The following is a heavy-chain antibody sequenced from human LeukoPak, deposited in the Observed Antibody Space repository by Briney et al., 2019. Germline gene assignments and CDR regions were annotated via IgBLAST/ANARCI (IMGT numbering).Heavy chain of an antibody. Sequence: GGSLRLSCAASGFTFSSYWMSWVRQAPGKGLEWVANIKQDGSEKYYLDSVKGRFTISRDNAKNSLYLQMNSLRAEDTAVYYCARGDFDYDILTGSGCMDVWGQGTTVTVSS. J-gene: IGHJ6*02. CDR3: ARGDFDYDILTGSGCMDV. CDR1: GFTFSSYW. V-gene: IGHV3-7*01. D-gene: IGHD3-9*01. CDR2: IKQDGSEK.